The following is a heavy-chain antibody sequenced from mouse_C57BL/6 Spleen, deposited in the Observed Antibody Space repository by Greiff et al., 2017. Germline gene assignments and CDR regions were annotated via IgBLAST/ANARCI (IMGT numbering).Heavy chain of an antibody. J-gene: IGHJ1*03. CDR2: INPNNGGT. CDR1: GYTFTDYN. Sequence: VQLQQSGPELVKPGASVKMSCKASGYTFTDYNMHWVKQSHGKSLEWIGYINPNNGGTSYNQKFKGKATLTVNKSSSTAYMELRSLTSEDSAVYYCARWHYYGSSWYFDVWGTGTTVTVSS. D-gene: IGHD1-1*01. V-gene: IGHV1-22*01. CDR3: ARWHYYGSSWYFDV.